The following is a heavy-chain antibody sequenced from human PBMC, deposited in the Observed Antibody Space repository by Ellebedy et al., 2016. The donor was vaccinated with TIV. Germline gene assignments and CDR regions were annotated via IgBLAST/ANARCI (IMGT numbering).Heavy chain of an antibody. CDR1: RFTFGAYS. J-gene: IGHJ4*02. D-gene: IGHD3-10*02. CDR3: AKSKETYVQGADPYDY. V-gene: IGHV3-30*18. Sequence: GGSLRLXCAASRFTFGAYSMHWVRQAPGKGLEWVAVISFDGSNTYYADSMKGRFTISRDNSKNTLYLQLNSLRTEDTAVYYCAKSKETYVQGADPYDYWGQGTLVTVSS. CDR2: ISFDGSNT.